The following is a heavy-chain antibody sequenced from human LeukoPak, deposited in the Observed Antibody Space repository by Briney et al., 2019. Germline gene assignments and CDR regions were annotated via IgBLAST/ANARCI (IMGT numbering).Heavy chain of an antibody. CDR1: GYTFTSYY. CDR3: ASESTMVRGVLDY. Sequence: GASVKVSCKASGYTFTSYYMHWVRQAPGQGLEWMGIINPSGGSTSYAQKFQGRVAMTRDTSTSTVYMELSSLRSEDTAVYYCASESTMVRGVLDYWGQGTLVTVSS. D-gene: IGHD3-10*01. V-gene: IGHV1-46*01. J-gene: IGHJ4*02. CDR2: INPSGGST.